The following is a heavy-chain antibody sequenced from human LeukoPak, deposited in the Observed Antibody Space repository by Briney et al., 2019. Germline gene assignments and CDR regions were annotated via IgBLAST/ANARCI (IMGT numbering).Heavy chain of an antibody. V-gene: IGHV3-23*01. J-gene: IGHJ4*02. CDR1: GFTFSSYA. CDR2: ISGSGGST. Sequence: GGSLRLSCAASGFTFSSYAMSWVRQAPGKGMEWVSAISGSGGSTYYADSVKGRFTISRDNSKNTLYLQMNSLRAEDTAVYYCAKGASSSWSSPGHYWGQGTLVTVSS. D-gene: IGHD6-13*01. CDR3: AKGASSSWSSPGHY.